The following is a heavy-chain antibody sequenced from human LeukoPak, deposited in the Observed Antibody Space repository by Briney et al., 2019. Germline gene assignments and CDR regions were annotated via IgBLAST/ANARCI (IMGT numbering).Heavy chain of an antibody. CDR1: GGSISSGGYY. D-gene: IGHD4-23*01. CDR3: ARDIGRLRWNEYNWFDP. J-gene: IGHJ5*02. V-gene: IGHV4-31*03. CDR2: IYYSGST. Sequence: PSETLSLTCTVSGGSISSGGYYWSWIRQHPGKGLEWIGYIYYSGSTYYNPSLKSRVTISVDTSKNQFSLKLSSVTAADTAVYYCARDIGRLRWNEYNWFDPWGQGTLVTVSS.